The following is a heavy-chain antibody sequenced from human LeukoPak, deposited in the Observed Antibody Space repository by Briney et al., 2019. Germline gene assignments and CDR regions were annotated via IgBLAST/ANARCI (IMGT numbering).Heavy chain of an antibody. V-gene: IGHV1-8*03. D-gene: IGHD2-2*01. CDR3: ARVPHCSSTSCPNWFDP. CDR2: MNPNSGNT. Sequence: ASVKVSCKASGYTFTSYDINWVRQATGQGLEWMGWMNPNSGNTGYAQKFQGRVTITRNTSISTAYMELSSLRSEDTAVYYCARVPHCSSTSCPNWFDPWGQGTLVTVSS. CDR1: GYTFTSYD. J-gene: IGHJ5*02.